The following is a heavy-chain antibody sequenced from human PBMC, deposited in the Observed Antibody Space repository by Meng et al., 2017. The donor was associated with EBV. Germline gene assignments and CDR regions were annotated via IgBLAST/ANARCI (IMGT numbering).Heavy chain of an antibody. Sequence: EVSLLESGGGVLQPGVSLRLSCAASGFSFSNYAMGWVRQAPGKGLEWVSGISATSVDTYYADSVKGRFAISRDNSKNTVTLHMNILRAEDTAIYYCNSGSHSPLDSWGQGTLVTVSS. CDR1: GFSFSNYA. CDR3: NSGSHSPLDS. J-gene: IGHJ4*02. V-gene: IGHV3-23*01. CDR2: ISATSVDT. D-gene: IGHD1-26*01.